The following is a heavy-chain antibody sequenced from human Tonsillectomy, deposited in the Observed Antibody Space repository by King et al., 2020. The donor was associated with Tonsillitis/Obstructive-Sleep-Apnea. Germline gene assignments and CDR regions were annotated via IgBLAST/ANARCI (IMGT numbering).Heavy chain of an antibody. CDR3: ARDRYYYDSSGYFGSFDP. CDR2: ISSDASNE. J-gene: IGHJ5*02. D-gene: IGHD3-22*01. Sequence: VQLVESGGGVVQPGRSLRLSCAASGFTFSSFAMHWVRQAPGKGLEWVAVISSDASNEYYGDSVKGRFTISRDNSKNTLCLQMNSLRAEDTAVYYCARDRYYYDSSGYFGSFDPWGQGTVVTVSA. CDR1: GFTFSSFA. V-gene: IGHV3-30*04.